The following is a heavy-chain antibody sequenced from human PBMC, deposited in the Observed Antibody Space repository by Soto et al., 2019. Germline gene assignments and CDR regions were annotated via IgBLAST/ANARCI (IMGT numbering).Heavy chain of an antibody. CDR2: ISYDGSNK. CDR3: ARSGVVGATGSPYYFDY. Sequence: QVQLVESGGGVVQPGRSLRLSCAASGFTFSSYAMHWVRQAPGKGLEWVAVISYDGSNKYYADSVKGRFTISRDNSKNTLYLQMNSLRAEDTAVYYCARSGVVGATGSPYYFDYWGQGTLVTVSS. J-gene: IGHJ4*02. D-gene: IGHD1-26*01. CDR1: GFTFSSYA. V-gene: IGHV3-30-3*01.